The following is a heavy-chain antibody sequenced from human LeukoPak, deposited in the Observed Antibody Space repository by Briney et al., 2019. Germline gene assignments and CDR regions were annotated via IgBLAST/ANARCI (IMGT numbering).Heavy chain of an antibody. J-gene: IGHJ4*02. V-gene: IGHV3-23*01. CDR2: ISGSGGST. D-gene: IGHD3-10*01. CDR1: GFTFSSYA. CDR3: AKVSALWFGGGYYFDY. Sequence: GGSLRLSCAASGFTFSSYAMSWVRQAPGKGLEWVSAISGSGGSTYYADSVKGRFTISRDNSKNTLYLQMNSLRAEDTAVYYCAKVSALWFGGGYYFDYWGQGTLVTVSS.